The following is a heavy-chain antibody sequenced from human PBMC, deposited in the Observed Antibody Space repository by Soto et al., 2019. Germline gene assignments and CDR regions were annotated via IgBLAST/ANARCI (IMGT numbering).Heavy chain of an antibody. CDR1: GYTFSNYD. D-gene: IGHD3-3*01. CDR2: MNPNSGNT. Sequence: VASVKVSCKASGYTFSNYDINWVRQATGQGLEWMGWMNPNSGNTGYAHKFQGRVTMSRNTSITTAYMEVSSLRSEDTAVYYCARGDQNYDFWSGYYKPKKSYFFDYWGLGTLVTVSS. J-gene: IGHJ4*02. V-gene: IGHV1-8*01. CDR3: ARGDQNYDFWSGYYKPKKSYFFDY.